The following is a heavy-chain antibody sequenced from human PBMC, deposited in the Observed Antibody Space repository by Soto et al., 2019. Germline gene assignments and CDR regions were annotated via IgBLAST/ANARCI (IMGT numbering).Heavy chain of an antibody. D-gene: IGHD5-12*01. CDR3: ARDPTMAGSWYFDL. CDR1: GGTFSSYA. J-gene: IGHJ2*01. V-gene: IGHV1-69*12. CDR2: IIPIFGTA. Sequence: QVQLVQSGAEVKKPGSSVKVSCKASGGTFSSYAISWVRQAPGQGLEWMGGIIPIFGTANYAQKFQGRVTXXAXEYXSTASMELSSLRSEDTAVYYCARDPTMAGSWYFDLWGRGTLVTVSS.